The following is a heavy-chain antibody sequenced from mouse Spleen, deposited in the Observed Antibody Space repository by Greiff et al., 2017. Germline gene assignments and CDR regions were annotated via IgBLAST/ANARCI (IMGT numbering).Heavy chain of an antibody. CDR3: ARDLEFITTVVGDFDY. CDR1: GYTFTSYW. J-gene: IGHJ2*01. Sequence: QVQLQQSGAELVMPGASVKLSCKASGYTFTSYWMHWVKQRPGQGLEWIGEIDPSDSYTNYNQKFKGKATLTVDKSSSTAYMQLSSLTSEDSAVYYCARDLEFITTVVGDFDYWGQGTTLTVSS. V-gene: IGHV1-69*01. D-gene: IGHD1-1*01. CDR2: IDPSDSYT.